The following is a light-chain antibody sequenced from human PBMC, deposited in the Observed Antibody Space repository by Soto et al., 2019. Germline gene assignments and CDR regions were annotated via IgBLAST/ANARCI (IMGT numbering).Light chain of an antibody. Sequence: QSVLTQPPSASGSPGQSVTISCTGTSSDVGGYNYVSWYQQHPGKAPKLMIYEVSKRPSGVPDRFSGSKSGNTASLTVSGLQDEDEADYYCSSYAGSNGRVFGGGTKLTVL. V-gene: IGLV2-8*01. CDR1: SSDVGGYNY. CDR3: SSYAGSNGRV. J-gene: IGLJ3*02. CDR2: EVS.